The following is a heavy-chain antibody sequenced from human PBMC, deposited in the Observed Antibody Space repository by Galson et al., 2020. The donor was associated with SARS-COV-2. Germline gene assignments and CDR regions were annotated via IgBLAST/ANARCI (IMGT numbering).Heavy chain of an antibody. V-gene: IGHV1-18*01. J-gene: IGHJ4*02. CDR2: NSSYNGNT. D-gene: IGHD3-9*01. CDR1: GYTLTNYG. Sequence: ASVKVSCQASGYTLTNYGISWVRQAPGQGLEWMGWNSSYNGNTTYAQKCQGRVTMTTDTSTSTAYIVLRSVGSDDTAVYYCASRGTYPAFDDYWGQGTLVTVSS. CDR3: ASRGTYPAFDDY.